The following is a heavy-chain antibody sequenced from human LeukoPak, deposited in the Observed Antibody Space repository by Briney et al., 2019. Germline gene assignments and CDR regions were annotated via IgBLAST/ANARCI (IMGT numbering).Heavy chain of an antibody. V-gene: IGHV3-7*01. Sequence: GGSQRLSCAASGFKFSDHYIDWVRQAPGKGLEWVANIKQGGREKFHMDSVKGRFTVSRDNAKNSLYLQMNSLRAEDTAVYHCVRLYLDSSLFDNWGQGTLVTVSS. CDR2: IKQGGREK. CDR1: GFKFSDHY. CDR3: VRLYLDSSLFDN. J-gene: IGHJ4*02. D-gene: IGHD2-21*01.